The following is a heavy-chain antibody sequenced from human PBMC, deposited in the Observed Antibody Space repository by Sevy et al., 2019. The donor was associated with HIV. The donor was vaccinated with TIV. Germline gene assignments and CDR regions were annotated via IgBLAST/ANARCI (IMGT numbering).Heavy chain of an antibody. V-gene: IGHV3-7*01. D-gene: IGHD6-13*01. CDR1: GFTFSSYW. CDR2: IKQDGSEK. J-gene: IGHJ2*01. Sequence: GESLKISCAASGFTFSSYWMSWVRQAPGKGLEWVANIKQDGSEKYYVDSVKGRFTISRDNAKNSLYLQMNSLRAEDTAVYYCARVGAAAGPHWYFDLWGRGTLVTVSS. CDR3: ARVGAAAGPHWYFDL.